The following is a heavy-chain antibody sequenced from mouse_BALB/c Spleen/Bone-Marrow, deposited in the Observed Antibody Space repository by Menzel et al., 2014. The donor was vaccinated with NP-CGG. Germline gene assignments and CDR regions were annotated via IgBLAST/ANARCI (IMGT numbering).Heavy chain of an antibody. CDR2: INPGSGGT. V-gene: IGHV1-54*01. J-gene: IGHJ3*01. Sequence: VQLQQSGAELVRPGTSVKVSCKASGYAFTNYLIEWVKQRPGQGLEWIGVINPGSGGTNYNEKFKGKATLTADKSSSTANMQLSFLTSDNSAVYFCASRHYSFAYWGQGTLVTVSA. CDR3: ASRHYSFAY. D-gene: IGHD1-1*01. CDR1: GYAFTNYL.